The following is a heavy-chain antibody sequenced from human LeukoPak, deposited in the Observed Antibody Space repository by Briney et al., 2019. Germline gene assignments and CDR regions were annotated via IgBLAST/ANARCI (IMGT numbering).Heavy chain of an antibody. CDR1: GFTFSSCG. CDR3: DPHDSSSHF. V-gene: IGHV3-30*03. CDR2: ISYDGKNK. Sequence: GGSLRLSCGASGFTFSSCGMHWVRQAPGKGLEWVAVISYDGKNKYYAESVKGRFTISRDNSKNMLYLQMNSLRVEDTAVYYCDPHDSSSHFWGQGTLVTVSS. J-gene: IGHJ4*02. D-gene: IGHD6-6*01.